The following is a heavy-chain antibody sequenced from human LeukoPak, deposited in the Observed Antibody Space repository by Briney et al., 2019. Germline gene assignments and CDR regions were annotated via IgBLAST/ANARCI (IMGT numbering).Heavy chain of an antibody. V-gene: IGHV1-8*01. J-gene: IGHJ5*02. CDR3: ARMEYYGSGNPNWFDP. D-gene: IGHD3-10*01. CDR1: GYTFSNYD. CDR2: MNPKSGST. Sequence: GASVKVSCKASGYTFSNYDINWVRQVTGQGLERMGWMNPKSGSTGYAQKFQGRVTMTRNTSISTAYMELSSLKSEDTAVYYCARMEYYGSGNPNWFDPWGQGTLVTVSS.